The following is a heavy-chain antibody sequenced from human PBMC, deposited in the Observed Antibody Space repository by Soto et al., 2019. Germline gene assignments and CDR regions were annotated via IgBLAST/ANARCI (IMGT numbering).Heavy chain of an antibody. CDR2: IYYSGST. Sequence: SETLSLTCTVSGGSISSYYWSWIRQPPGKGLEWIGYIYYSGSTNYNPSLKSRVTISVDTSKNQFSLKLSSVTAADTAVYYCARVTPFHDYDILTGSSYYFDYWGQGTLVTVSS. CDR3: ARVTPFHDYDILTGSSYYFDY. V-gene: IGHV4-59*01. J-gene: IGHJ4*02. D-gene: IGHD3-9*01. CDR1: GGSISSYY.